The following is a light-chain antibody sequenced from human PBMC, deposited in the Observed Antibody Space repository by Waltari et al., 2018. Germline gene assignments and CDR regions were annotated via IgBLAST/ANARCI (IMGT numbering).Light chain of an antibody. CDR3: QSYDRSLSVV. V-gene: IGLV1-40*01. CDR2: GND. J-gene: IGLJ2*01. Sequence: QSALTQPPSVSGAPGQRITISCTGSGSNIGAGYDVHWYQQFPGPAPKLRRYGNDNLASVVPDRSVGSKTGTSASRAITGLQADDEADYYCQSYDRSLSVVFGGGTKLTVL. CDR1: GSNIGAGYD.